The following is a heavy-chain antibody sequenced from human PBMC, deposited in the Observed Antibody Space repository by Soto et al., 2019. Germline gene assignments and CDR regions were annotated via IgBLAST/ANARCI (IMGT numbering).Heavy chain of an antibody. CDR2: ISYDGSNK. D-gene: IGHD2-2*02. CDR1: GFTFSSYA. V-gene: IGHV3-30*18. J-gene: IGHJ4*02. Sequence: QVQLVESGGGAVQPGRSLRLSCVASGFTFSSYAMHWVRQAPGKGLEWVAVISYDGSNKYYADSVKGRFTISRDNSKNMLYLQMNSLRAEDTAVYCCAKVPGYSATWGFDYWGQGTLVTVSS. CDR3: AKVPGYSATWGFDY.